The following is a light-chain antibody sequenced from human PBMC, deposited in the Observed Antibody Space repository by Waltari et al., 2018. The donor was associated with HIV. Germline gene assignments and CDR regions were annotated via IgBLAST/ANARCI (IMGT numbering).Light chain of an antibody. V-gene: IGLV1-44*01. CDR2: SNN. CDR3: ATLDDSLNGPV. Sequence: QSVLTQPPSVSGTPGQRVTISCSGGSSNIGDNAVSWYQQFPGTAPKLLIYSNNQRPSGVPDCFSVTKSGTSASLAISWLQSEDEADDYCATLDDSLNGPVFGGGTKVTVL. J-gene: IGLJ2*01. CDR1: SSNIGDNA.